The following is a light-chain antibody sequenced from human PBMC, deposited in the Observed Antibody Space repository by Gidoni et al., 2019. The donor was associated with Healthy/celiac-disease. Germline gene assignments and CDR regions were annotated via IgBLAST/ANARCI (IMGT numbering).Light chain of an antibody. J-gene: IGKJ4*01. CDR2: DAS. CDR3: QQRSNWPS. CDR1: QSVSIY. V-gene: IGKV3-11*01. Sequence: SPATLSLSPGESATLPCRASQSVSIYLAWYQQKPGQAPRLLIYDASNRATGIPARFSGSGSGTDFTLTISSLEPEDFAVYYCQQRSNWPSFGGGTKVEIK.